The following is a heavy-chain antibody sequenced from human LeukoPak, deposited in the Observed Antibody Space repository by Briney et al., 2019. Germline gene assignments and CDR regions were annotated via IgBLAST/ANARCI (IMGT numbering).Heavy chain of an antibody. CDR3: ARTHYYGSGYYFDY. CDR1: GFTFSSYA. Sequence: GGSLRLSCAASGFTFSSYAMSWVRQAPGKGLEWVSAISGSGGSTYYADSVKGRFTISRDNSRNTLYLQMNSLRAEDTAVYYCARTHYYGSGYYFDYWGQGTLVTVSS. CDR2: ISGSGGST. J-gene: IGHJ4*02. D-gene: IGHD3-22*01. V-gene: IGHV3-23*01.